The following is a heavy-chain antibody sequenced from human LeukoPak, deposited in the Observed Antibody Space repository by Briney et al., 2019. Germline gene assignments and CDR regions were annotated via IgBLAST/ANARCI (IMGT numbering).Heavy chain of an antibody. CDR2: ISSSSSYI. J-gene: IGHJ4*02. CDR1: GFTFSSYS. D-gene: IGHD3-10*01. Sequence: GGSLRLSRAASGFTFSSYSMNWVRQAPGKGLEWVSSISSSSSYIYYADSVKGRFTISRDNAKNSLYLQMNSLRAEDTAVYYCARDQGAARRGLDCWGQGTLVTVSP. V-gene: IGHV3-21*01. CDR3: ARDQGAARRGLDC.